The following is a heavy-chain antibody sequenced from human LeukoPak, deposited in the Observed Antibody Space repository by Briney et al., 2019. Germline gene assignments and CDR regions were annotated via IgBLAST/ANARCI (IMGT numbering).Heavy chain of an antibody. CDR3: AKEFRGRLAAAGLTFDY. D-gene: IGHD6-13*01. CDR2: IRYDGSNK. J-gene: IGHJ4*02. V-gene: IGHV3-30*02. CDR1: GFTFSSYG. Sequence: PGGSLRLSCAASGFTFSSYGMHWVRRAPGKGLEWVAFIRYDGSNKYYADSVKGRFTISRDNSKNTLYLQMNSLRAEDTAVYYCAKEFRGRLAAAGLTFDYWGQGTLVTVSS.